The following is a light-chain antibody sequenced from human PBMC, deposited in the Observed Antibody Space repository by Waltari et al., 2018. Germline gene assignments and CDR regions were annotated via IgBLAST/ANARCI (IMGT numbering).Light chain of an antibody. Sequence: QSVLTQPPSASGTPGQTVTIPCSGPNSNIVRHSVFWYHQLPGTAPKLLIYRSNQRPSGVPNRFSGSKSGTSASLAISGLRSEDEADYYCAAWDDSLSVSYVFGSGTKVTV. CDR1: NSNIVRHS. J-gene: IGLJ1*01. V-gene: IGLV1-47*01. CDR3: AAWDDSLSVSYV. CDR2: RSN.